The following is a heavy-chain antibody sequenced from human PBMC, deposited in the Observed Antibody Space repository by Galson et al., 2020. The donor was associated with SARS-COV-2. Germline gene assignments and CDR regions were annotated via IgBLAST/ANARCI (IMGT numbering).Heavy chain of an antibody. V-gene: IGHV3-74*01. J-gene: IGHJ4*02. CDR3: ARVGTRSGWKYYFDY. CDR1: GFTFSSSW. D-gene: IGHD6-19*01. Sequence: TGGSLRLSCAASGFTFSSSWMHWVRQAPGKGLVWVSRINRDGSRTSYADSVKGRFTISRDNAKNTLYLQMNSLRAEDTAVYYCARVGTRSGWKYYFDYWGQGTLVTVSS. CDR2: INRDGSRT.